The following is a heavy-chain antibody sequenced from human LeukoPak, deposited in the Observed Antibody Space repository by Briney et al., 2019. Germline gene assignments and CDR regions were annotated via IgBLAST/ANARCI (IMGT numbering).Heavy chain of an antibody. J-gene: IGHJ5*02. Sequence: GASVTVSCTSSGYTFTSYGISWVRQPPGQGVGRMGWTNAYNGNTNYAQKLQGRVTMTTDTSTITAYMELRSLRSDDTAVYYCAREYGSYDFRGQCSFDPWGQGTLVTVSS. CDR2: TNAYNGNT. D-gene: IGHD5-12*01. CDR1: GYTFTSYG. V-gene: IGHV1-18*01. CDR3: AREYGSYDFRGQCSFDP.